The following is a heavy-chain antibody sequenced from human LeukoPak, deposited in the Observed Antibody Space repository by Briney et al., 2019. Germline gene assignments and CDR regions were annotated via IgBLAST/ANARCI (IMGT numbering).Heavy chain of an antibody. D-gene: IGHD3-22*01. CDR1: GFTFSNAW. J-gene: IGHJ3*02. CDR2: ISGSGGST. CDR3: ARSGGRELLRAFDI. Sequence: GGSLRLSCAASGFTFSNAWMSWVRQAPGKGLEWVSAISGSGGSTYYADSVKGRFTISRDNSKNTLYLQMNSLRAEDTAVYYCARSGGRELLRAFDIWGQGTMVTVSS. V-gene: IGHV3-23*01.